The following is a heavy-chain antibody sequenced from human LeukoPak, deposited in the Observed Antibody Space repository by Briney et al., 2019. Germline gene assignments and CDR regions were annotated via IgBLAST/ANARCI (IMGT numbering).Heavy chain of an antibody. CDR3: AREVRYGPIYYMDV. V-gene: IGHV4-38-2*02. D-gene: IGHD3-9*01. Sequence: SETLSLTCTVSGYSISSGYYWGWIRPPPGKGLEWIGSIYHSGSTYYNPSLKSRVTMSVDTSKNQFSLKLSSVTAADTAVYYCAREVRYGPIYYMDVWGKGTTVTISS. J-gene: IGHJ6*03. CDR2: IYHSGST. CDR1: GYSISSGYY.